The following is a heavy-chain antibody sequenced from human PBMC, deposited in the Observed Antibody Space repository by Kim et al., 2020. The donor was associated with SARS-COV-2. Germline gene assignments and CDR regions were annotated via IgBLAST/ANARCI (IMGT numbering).Heavy chain of an antibody. Sequence: SETLSRTCTVSADSVTSFNYCWSWIRQPPGKRLEWIGYICYSDSTDYNPSLKSRVTISVDTSNNHFSLKMSSVTAADTAVYFCARRTLRSQGGGLDGWG. V-gene: IGHV4-61*03. CDR1: ADSVTSFNYC. CDR3: ARRTLRSQGGGLDG. D-gene: IGHD1-1*01. J-gene: IGHJ6*02. CDR2: ICYSDST.